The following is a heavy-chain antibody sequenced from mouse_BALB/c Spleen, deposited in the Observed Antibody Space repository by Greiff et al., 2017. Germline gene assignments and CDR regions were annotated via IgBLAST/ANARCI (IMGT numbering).Heavy chain of an antibody. CDR1: GYTFTSYW. J-gene: IGHJ3*01. Sequence: QVQLKESGAELAKPGASVKMSCKASGYTFTSYWMHWVKQRPGQGLEWIGYINPSTGYTEYNQKFKDKATLTADKSSSTAYMQLSSLTSEDSAVYYCARNYGVAYWGQGTLVTVSA. CDR2: INPSTGYT. V-gene: IGHV1-7*01. D-gene: IGHD1-1*01. CDR3: ARNYGVAY.